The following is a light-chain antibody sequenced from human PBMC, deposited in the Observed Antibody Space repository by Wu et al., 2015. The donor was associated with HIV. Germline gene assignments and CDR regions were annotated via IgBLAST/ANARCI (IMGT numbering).Light chain of an antibody. V-gene: IGKV3-20*01. CDR3: QQYGNSLWT. CDR1: QSVTSSY. CDR2: GAS. Sequence: EVVLTQSPGTLSLSPGERATLSCRASQSVTSSYLAWHQQKLGQAPRLIIYGASTRAPGIPDRFSGSGSGTDFTLTISRLEPEDFAVYYCQQYGNSLWTFGQGTKVEIK. J-gene: IGKJ1*01.